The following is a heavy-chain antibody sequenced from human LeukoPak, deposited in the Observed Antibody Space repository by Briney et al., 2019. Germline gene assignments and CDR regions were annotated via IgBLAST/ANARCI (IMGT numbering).Heavy chain of an antibody. CDR3: ARHLRPSSNYYYMDL. D-gene: IGHD3-10*01. Sequence: ASVKVSCKVSGQTFASYVISWVRQAPGQGPEWMGWITVYNGNRNSAQKFQGRVTMTTDTSTSTAYMELMSLTYDDTAVYYCARHLRPSSNYYYMDLWGGGTTVIVSS. V-gene: IGHV1-18*01. CDR1: GQTFASYV. J-gene: IGHJ6*03. CDR2: ITVYNGNR.